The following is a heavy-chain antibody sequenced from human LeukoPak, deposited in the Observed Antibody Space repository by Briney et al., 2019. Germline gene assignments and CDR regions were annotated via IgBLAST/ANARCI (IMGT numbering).Heavy chain of an antibody. V-gene: IGHV3-23*01. J-gene: IGHJ4*02. CDR3: AKDVQQWLVRDWSFDY. D-gene: IGHD6-19*01. CDR2: ISGSGGST. CDR1: GFTFSSYA. Sequence: PGGSLRLSCAASGFTFSSYATSWVRQAAGKGLEWVSAISGSGGSTYYADSVKGRFTISRDNSKNTLYLQMNSLRAEDTAVYYCAKDVQQWLVRDWSFDYWGQGTLVTVSS.